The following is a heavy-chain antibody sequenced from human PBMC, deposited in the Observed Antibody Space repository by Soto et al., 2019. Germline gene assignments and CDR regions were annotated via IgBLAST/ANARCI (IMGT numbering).Heavy chain of an antibody. V-gene: IGHV1-24*01. CDR2: FDPEDGET. D-gene: IGHD2-8*01. Sequence: AASVKVSCKVSGYTVSELSMQWVRQAPGKGLEWMGGFDPEDGETTYAQKFQGRVTMTEDTSTDTAYIELTSLRSEDTAVYYCAIDSGKWFNWFDPWGQGTLVTVSS. J-gene: IGHJ5*02. CDR3: AIDSGKWFNWFDP. CDR1: GYTVSELS.